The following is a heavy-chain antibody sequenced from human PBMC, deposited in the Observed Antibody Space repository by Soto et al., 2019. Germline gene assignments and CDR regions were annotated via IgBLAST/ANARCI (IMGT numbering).Heavy chain of an antibody. CDR2: ITPFNGNT. J-gene: IGHJ3*02. Sequence: QMQLVQSGAEVKKTGSSVKISCRASGYNFTYRHLHWLRQAPGQALEWMGWITPFNGNTNYAQKFHGSVLRNRDASMSTVYLELRSLRSEDTAMYYCANLASGSDSFDIWGQGTMVTVSS. V-gene: IGHV1-45*02. CDR1: GYNFTYRH. D-gene: IGHD3-10*01. CDR3: ANLASGSDSFDI.